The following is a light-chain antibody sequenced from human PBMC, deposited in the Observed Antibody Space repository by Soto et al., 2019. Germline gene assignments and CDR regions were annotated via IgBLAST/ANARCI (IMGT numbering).Light chain of an antibody. V-gene: IGKV1-9*01. CDR3: QQLHSFVLT. CDR1: QDISIY. J-gene: IGKJ4*01. Sequence: IQLTQSPSSLSASIGDRVTITCRASQDISIYLAWYQQKSGEAPRLLIYGASTLQSGVPSRFSGSRSGTDFTLTIRGLQPEDVATYYCQQLHSFVLTFGGGTKVELK. CDR2: GAS.